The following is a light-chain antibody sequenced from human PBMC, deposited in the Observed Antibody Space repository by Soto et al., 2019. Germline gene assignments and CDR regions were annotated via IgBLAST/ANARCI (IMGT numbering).Light chain of an antibody. CDR2: KAS. CDR1: QTISSW. Sequence: DIQMTRSPSTLSGSVGDRVTITCRASQTISSWLAWYQQKPGKAPKLLIYKASTLKSGVPSRFSGSGSGTEYTLTISSLKPDDFATYYCQHYNSYSEAFGQGTKVDIK. CDR3: QHYNSYSEA. V-gene: IGKV1-5*03. J-gene: IGKJ1*01.